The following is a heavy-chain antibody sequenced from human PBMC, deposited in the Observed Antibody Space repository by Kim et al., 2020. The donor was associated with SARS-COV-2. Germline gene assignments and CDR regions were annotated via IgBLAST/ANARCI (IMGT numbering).Heavy chain of an antibody. V-gene: IGHV1-69*13. CDR3: ARDLKAVAGYYYYGMDV. CDR1: GGTFSSYA. D-gene: IGHD6-19*01. CDR2: IIPIFGTA. J-gene: IGHJ6*02. Sequence: SVKVSCKASGGTFSSYAISWVRQAPGQGLEWMGGIIPIFGTANYAQKFQGRVTITADESTSTAYMELSSLRSEDTAVYYCARDLKAVAGYYYYGMDVRGQGTTVTVSS.